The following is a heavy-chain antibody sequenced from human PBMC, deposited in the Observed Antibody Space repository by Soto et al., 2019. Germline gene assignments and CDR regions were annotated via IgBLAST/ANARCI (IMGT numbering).Heavy chain of an antibody. CDR1: GGTFSSYA. D-gene: IGHD5-12*01. CDR3: ARNTLTGYSGYDYGVSVPYFDY. V-gene: IGHV1-69*01. CDR2: IIPIFGTA. J-gene: IGHJ4*02. Sequence: QVQLVQSGAEVKKPGSSVKVSCKTSGGTFSSYAISWVRQAPGQGLEWMGGIIPIFGTANYAQKFQGRVTITADESTSTAYMELSSVRSEDTAVYYCARNTLTGYSGYDYGVSVPYFDYWGQGTLVTVSS.